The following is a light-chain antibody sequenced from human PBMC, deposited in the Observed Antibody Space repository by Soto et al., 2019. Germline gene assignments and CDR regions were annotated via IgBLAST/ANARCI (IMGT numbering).Light chain of an antibody. V-gene: IGLV2-8*01. CDR3: NSYAGSFAV. J-gene: IGLJ2*01. Sequence: QSALTQPPSASGSPGQSVTISCTGTSSDVGGYNYVSWYQQHPDKAPKLMIYEVSKRPSGVPDRFSGSKSGNTASLTVSGLQAEDEADYYCNSYAGSFAVFGGGTKLTVL. CDR1: SSDVGGYNY. CDR2: EVS.